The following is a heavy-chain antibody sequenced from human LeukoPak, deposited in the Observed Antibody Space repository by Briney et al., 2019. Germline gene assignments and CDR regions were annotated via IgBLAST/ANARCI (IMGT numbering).Heavy chain of an antibody. CDR1: GYTFTSYG. CDR3: ARAHYDIYGMDV. V-gene: IGHV1-46*01. Sequence: ASVKVSCKASGYTFTSYGISWVRQAPGQGLEWMGIINPSGGSTSYAQKFQGRVTMTRDTSTSTVYMELSSLRSEDTAVYYCARAHYDIYGMDVWGQGTTVTVSS. D-gene: IGHD3-9*01. CDR2: INPSGGST. J-gene: IGHJ6*02.